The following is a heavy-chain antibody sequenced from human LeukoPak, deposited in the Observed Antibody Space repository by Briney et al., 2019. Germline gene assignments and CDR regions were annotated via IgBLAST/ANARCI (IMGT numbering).Heavy chain of an antibody. CDR1: GFTFSSYA. D-gene: IGHD3-10*01. CDR2: ISSNGGST. V-gene: IGHV3-64*01. CDR3: ARVPYVLLWFGELSSWYFDL. Sequence: GGSLRLSCAASGFTFSSYAMHWVRQAPGKGLEYVSAISSNGGSTYYANSVKGRFTISRDNSKNTLYLQMGSLRAEDMAVYYCARVPYVLLWFGELSSWYFDLWGRGTLVTVSS. J-gene: IGHJ2*01.